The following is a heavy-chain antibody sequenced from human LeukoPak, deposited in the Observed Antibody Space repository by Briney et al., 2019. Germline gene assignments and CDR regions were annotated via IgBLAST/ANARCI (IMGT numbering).Heavy chain of an antibody. CDR3: ARVITSWIFGVVILDY. CDR2: INPNSGGT. V-gene: IGHV1-2*02. CDR1: GYTFTGYY. Sequence: ASVKVSCKASGYTFTGYYMHWVRQAPGQGLEWMGWINPNSGGTNCAQKFQGRVTMTRDTSISTAYMELSRLRSDDTAVYYCARVITSWIFGVVILDYWGQGTLVTVSS. J-gene: IGHJ4*02. D-gene: IGHD3-3*01.